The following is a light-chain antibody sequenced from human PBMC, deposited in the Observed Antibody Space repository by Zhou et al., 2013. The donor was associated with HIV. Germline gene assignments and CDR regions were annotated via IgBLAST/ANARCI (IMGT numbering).Light chain of an antibody. CDR1: QDITNY. CDR2: DAS. CDR3: QHYDNLPPRLT. J-gene: IGKJ4*01. V-gene: IGKV1-33*01. Sequence: DIQMTQSPSSLSASVGDRVTITCQASQDITNYLNWYQQKPGRPPKLLIYDASNLDTGVPPRFSGSGSGTDFTFTIDSLQFEDIATYYCQHYDNLPPRLTFGGGPRWRSN.